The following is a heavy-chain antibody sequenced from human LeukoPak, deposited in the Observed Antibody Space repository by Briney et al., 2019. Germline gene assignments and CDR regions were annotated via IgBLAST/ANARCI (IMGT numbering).Heavy chain of an antibody. V-gene: IGHV3-53*01. Sequence: GGSLRLSCAASGFTVSSSYMSWVRQAPGKGLEWVSVFYSGGKTYYTDSVKGRFTISRDNSKNTLYLQMNSLRAEDTAVYYCARGRLRDGYNMGYFDYWGQGTLVTVSS. CDR2: FYSGGKT. D-gene: IGHD5-24*01. CDR3: ARGRLRDGYNMGYFDY. J-gene: IGHJ4*02. CDR1: GFTVSSSY.